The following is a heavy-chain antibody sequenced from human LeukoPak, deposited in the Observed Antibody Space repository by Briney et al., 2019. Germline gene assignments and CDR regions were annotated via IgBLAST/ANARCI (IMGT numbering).Heavy chain of an antibody. CDR1: GFTLIDYN. Sequence: PGGSLRLSCGASGFTLIDYNMHWVRQAPGKGLEYVAFIQFDGTTEYYTDSVKGRFTMSRDKSKNTLYLQMNSLRGGDTAVYYCARGAAVALELWGQGTLVTVS. J-gene: IGHJ4*02. CDR3: ARGAAVALEL. CDR2: IQFDGTTE. D-gene: IGHD6-19*01. V-gene: IGHV3-30*02.